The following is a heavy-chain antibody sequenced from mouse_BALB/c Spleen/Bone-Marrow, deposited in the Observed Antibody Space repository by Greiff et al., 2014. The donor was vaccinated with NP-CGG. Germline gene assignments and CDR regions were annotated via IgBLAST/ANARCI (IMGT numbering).Heavy chain of an antibody. CDR2: IDPSDSET. J-gene: IGHJ1*01. D-gene: IGHD2-3*01. Sequence: QVQLQQSGAELVKPGAPVKLSCMASGYTFTSYWMNWVKQRPGRGLEWIGRIDPSDSETHYNQKFKDKATLTVDKSSSTAYIQLSSLTSEDSAVYYCARSHGYYPYWYFDVWGAGTTVTVSS. CDR1: GYTFTSYW. V-gene: IGHV1-69*02. CDR3: ARSHGYYPYWYFDV.